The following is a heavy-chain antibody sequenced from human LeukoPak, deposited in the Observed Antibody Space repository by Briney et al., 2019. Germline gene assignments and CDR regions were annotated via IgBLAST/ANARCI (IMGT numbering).Heavy chain of an antibody. J-gene: IGHJ4*02. CDR3: ARPGDGFDY. CDR2: VKTDGSIT. Sequence: LEWVSRVKTDGSITSYADSVRGRFIISRDNAKNTLYLQMNSLRAEDTAVYCCARPGDGFDYWGQGTLXT. V-gene: IGHV3-74*01. D-gene: IGHD3-10*01.